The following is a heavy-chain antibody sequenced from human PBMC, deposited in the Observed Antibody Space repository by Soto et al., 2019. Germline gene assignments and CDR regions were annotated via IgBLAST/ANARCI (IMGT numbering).Heavy chain of an antibody. CDR2: IYTRGTT. D-gene: IGHD2-21*01. J-gene: IGHJ4*02. Sequence: GGSLRLSCSASGFSVNNNYMTWVRQAPGRRPEWVAVIYTRGTTHYADFATGRFTFSRDNSKNTLYLQMDSLRPEDTAVYYCAKLWGYYFESWGPGTLVTVS. CDR3: AKLWGYYFES. V-gene: IGHV3-53*01. CDR1: GFSVNNNY.